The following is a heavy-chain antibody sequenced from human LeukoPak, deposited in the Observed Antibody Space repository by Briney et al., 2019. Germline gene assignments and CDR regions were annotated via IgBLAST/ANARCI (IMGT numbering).Heavy chain of an antibody. CDR2: VNLDTRS. V-gene: IGHV4-4*02. CDR1: HVTVAYRNW. D-gene: IGHD3-3*01. J-gene: IGHJ4*02. Sequence: TSETLSLTCDAYHVTVAYRNWVTRVRRRPRKRMEWIGEVNLDTRSNYNPSLKSRVIMSVDLPDNHISLKLASVTAAGTAVYYCAREGGFYRPLDYSGQGTLVTVSS. CDR3: AREGGFYRPLDY.